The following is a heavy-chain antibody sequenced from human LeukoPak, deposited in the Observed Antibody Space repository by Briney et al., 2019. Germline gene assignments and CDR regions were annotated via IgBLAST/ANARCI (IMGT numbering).Heavy chain of an antibody. D-gene: IGHD3-16*01. V-gene: IGHV3-48*01. CDR1: GFAFSASG. CDR3: VTDWPVW. CDR2: ISNDNSII. J-gene: IGHJ4*02. Sequence: GGSLRLSCAVSGFAFSASGMHWVRQAPGKGLEWLSYISNDNSIIHYADSVKARFTISKDNVKSSVFLQMNSLRADDTAVYFCVTDWPVWWGQGTLVTVSS.